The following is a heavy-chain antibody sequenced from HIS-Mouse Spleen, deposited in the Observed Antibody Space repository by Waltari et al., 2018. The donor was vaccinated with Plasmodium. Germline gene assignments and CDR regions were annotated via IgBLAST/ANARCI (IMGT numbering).Heavy chain of an antibody. CDR1: GGSFSGYY. Sequence: QVQLQQWGAGLLKPSETLSLTCAVYGGSFSGYYWSWIRHPPGKGLEWIGEIKHSGSTNYNPSRKSRVTISVDTSKSQFSLELSSVTAADTAVYYCAGVTSSGVYWYFDLWGRGTLVTVSS. D-gene: IGHD3-3*01. CDR2: IKHSGST. CDR3: AGVTSSGVYWYFDL. J-gene: IGHJ2*01. V-gene: IGHV4-34*01.